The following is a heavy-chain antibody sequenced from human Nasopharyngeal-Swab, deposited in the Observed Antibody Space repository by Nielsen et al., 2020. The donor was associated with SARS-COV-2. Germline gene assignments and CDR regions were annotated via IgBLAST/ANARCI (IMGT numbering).Heavy chain of an antibody. D-gene: IGHD5-24*01. V-gene: IGHV3-23*01. J-gene: IGHJ4*02. CDR2: ISDGGRST. Sequence: GESLKISCVASGFTFSGYGMSWVRQAPGKGLEWVSGISDGGRSTYYADSVKGRFTVSRDNSKNILYLQMNSLRVEDTGLYYCAKGNNWNSFDFWGQGTLVTVSP. CDR3: AKGNNWNSFDF. CDR1: GFTFSGYG.